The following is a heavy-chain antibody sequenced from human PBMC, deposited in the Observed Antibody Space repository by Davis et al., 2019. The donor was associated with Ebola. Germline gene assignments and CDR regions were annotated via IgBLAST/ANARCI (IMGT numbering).Heavy chain of an antibody. CDR1: GFTFNIFD. D-gene: IGHD1-26*01. V-gene: IGHV3-48*02. Sequence: GGSLRLSCAASGFTFNIFDMHWVRQAPGKGLEWVSSISSSSSTIYYADSVKGRFTISRDNAKNSLYLQMNSLRDEDTAVYYCARGYSGSYFEYYFDYWGQGTLVTVSS. CDR3: ARGYSGSYFEYYFDY. J-gene: IGHJ4*02. CDR2: ISSSSSTI.